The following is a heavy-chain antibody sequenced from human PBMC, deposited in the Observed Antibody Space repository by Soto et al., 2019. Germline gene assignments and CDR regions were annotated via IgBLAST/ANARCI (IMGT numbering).Heavy chain of an antibody. D-gene: IGHD6-19*01. J-gene: IGHJ6*04. V-gene: IGHV4-34*01. Sequence: SETLSLTCAVYGGSFSGYYWSWIRQPPGKGLEWIGEINHSESTNYNQSLKSRVTISEDTSKNQNYMKLSYVTTADTPVYYCAKVPRTLGLMDVWGKGTTVTVSS. CDR2: INHSEST. CDR3: AKVPRTLGLMDV. CDR1: GGSFSGYY.